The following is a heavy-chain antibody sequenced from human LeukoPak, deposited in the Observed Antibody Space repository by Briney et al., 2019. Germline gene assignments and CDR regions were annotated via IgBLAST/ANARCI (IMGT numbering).Heavy chain of an antibody. CDR3: ARGLNGIAAARRDAFDI. D-gene: IGHD6-13*01. V-gene: IGHV1-46*01. CDR2: INPIGGST. CDR1: GCTFTSYY. J-gene: IGHJ3*02. Sequence: ASVKVSCKASGCTFTSYYMHWVRQAPGQGLEWMGIINPIGGSTSYAQKFQGRVTMTRDTSTSTVYMELSSLRSEDTAVYYCARGLNGIAAARRDAFDIWGQGTMVIVSS.